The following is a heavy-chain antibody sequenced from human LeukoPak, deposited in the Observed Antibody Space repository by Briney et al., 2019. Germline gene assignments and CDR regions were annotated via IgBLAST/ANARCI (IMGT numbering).Heavy chain of an antibody. J-gene: IGHJ4*02. Sequence: GGSLRLSCAASAFTFSNSWMSWVRQAPGKGLEWLGNINQDGSEKNHVDSVKGRFTISRDNAKNSLYLQMNSLRAEDTAVYYCVRDHIVGALDYWGQGTLVTVSS. CDR3: VRDHIVGALDY. CDR2: INQDGSEK. D-gene: IGHD1-26*01. CDR1: AFTFSNSW. V-gene: IGHV3-7*04.